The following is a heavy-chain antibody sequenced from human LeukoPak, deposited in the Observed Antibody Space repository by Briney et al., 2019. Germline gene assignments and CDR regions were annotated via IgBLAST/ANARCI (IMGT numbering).Heavy chain of an antibody. V-gene: IGHV4-59*08. CDR3: ARLQRVGNSGYYFDY. J-gene: IGHJ4*02. D-gene: IGHD3-22*01. Sequence: PSETLSLTCTVSGGSISSYYWSWIRQPPGKGLEWIGYIYYSGSTNYNPSLKSRLTISVDTSKNQFSLKLSSVTAADTAVYYCARLQRVGNSGYYFDYWGQGTLVTVPS. CDR1: GGSISSYY. CDR2: IYYSGST.